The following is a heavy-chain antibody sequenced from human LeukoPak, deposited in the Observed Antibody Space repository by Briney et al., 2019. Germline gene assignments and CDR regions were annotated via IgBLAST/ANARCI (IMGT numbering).Heavy chain of an antibody. CDR2: ISGSGGST. J-gene: IGHJ4*02. CDR3: AKDLRGYEYPAYFDY. CDR1: GFTFSSYA. V-gene: IGHV3-23*01. D-gene: IGHD5-12*01. Sequence: GGSLRLSCAASGFTFSSYAMSWVRQAPGKGLEWVSAISGSGGSTYYADSVKGRFTISRDNSKNTLYLQMNSLRAEDTAVYYCAKDLRGYEYPAYFDYWGQGTLVTVSS.